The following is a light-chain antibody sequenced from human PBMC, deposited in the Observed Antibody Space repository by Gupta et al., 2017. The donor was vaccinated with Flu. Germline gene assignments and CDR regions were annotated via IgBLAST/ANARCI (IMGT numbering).Light chain of an antibody. Sequence: TCTGGGSNIGRKAVNWQQQYQGHPPKLLSYQDNSRPSGVPDRFSASRSGNTASLTIGGLQSEDEADYYCTAWDNRLIVWLFGGGTKLTVL. CDR1: GSNIGRKA. J-gene: IGLJ2*01. CDR2: QDN. V-gene: IGLV10-54*04. CDR3: TAWDNRLIVWL.